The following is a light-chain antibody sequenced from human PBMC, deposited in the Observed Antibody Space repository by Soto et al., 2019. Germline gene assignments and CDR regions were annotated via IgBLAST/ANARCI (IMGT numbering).Light chain of an antibody. Sequence: QSALTQPPSASGSPGQSVTISCTGTSSDIGGYNSVSWYQQHPGKAPRLMIYEVNKRPSGVPDRFSGSKSGYTASLTVSGLQTEDEADYYCSSYTSSITLEYVFGTGTKLTVL. CDR3: SSYTSSITLEYV. V-gene: IGLV2-8*01. J-gene: IGLJ1*01. CDR1: SSDIGGYNS. CDR2: EVN.